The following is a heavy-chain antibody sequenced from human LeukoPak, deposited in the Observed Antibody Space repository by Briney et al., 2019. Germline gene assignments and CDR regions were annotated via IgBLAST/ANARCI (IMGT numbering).Heavy chain of an antibody. CDR1: GLTFSDYS. D-gene: IGHD6-13*01. CDR3: AKDAAGPEY. Sequence: GGSLRLSCAASGLTFSDYSMTWVRQAPGKGLFWVSGISAGGGSTYYADSVKGRFTISRDNSRNTLYLQMNSLRAEDTAVYYCAKDAAGPEYWGQGTLVTVSS. V-gene: IGHV3-23*01. J-gene: IGHJ4*02. CDR2: ISAGGGST.